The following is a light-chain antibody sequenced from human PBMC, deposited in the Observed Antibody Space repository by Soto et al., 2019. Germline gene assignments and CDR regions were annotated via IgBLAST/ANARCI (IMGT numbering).Light chain of an antibody. CDR1: QSVSSY. Sequence: IVVTQSPGTLSLSPGERATLSCRASQSVSSYLAWYQQKPGQAPRLLIYGASSRATGIPDRFSGSGSGTDFTLTISRLEPEDFAVYYCQQYNNWPAITFGQGTRLEIK. V-gene: IGKV3-20*01. CDR3: QQYNNWPAIT. J-gene: IGKJ5*01. CDR2: GAS.